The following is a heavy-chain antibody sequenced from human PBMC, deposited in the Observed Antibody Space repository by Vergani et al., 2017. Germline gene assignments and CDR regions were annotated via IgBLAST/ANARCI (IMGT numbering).Heavy chain of an antibody. CDR3: ASGELRQQLVPGYFDY. CDR1: GGSISSGGYY. V-gene: IGHV4-31*03. J-gene: IGHJ4*02. Sequence: QVQLQESGPGLVKPSQTLSLTCTVSGGSISSGGYYWSWIRQHPGKGLEWIGYIYYSGSTYYNPSLKSRVTISVDTSKNQFSLKLSSVTAADAAVYYCASGELRQQLVPGYFDYWGQGTLVTVSS. D-gene: IGHD6-13*01. CDR2: IYYSGST.